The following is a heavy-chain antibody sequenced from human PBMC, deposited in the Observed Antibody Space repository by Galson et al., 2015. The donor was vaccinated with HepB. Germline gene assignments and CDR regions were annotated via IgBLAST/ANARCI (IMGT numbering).Heavy chain of an antibody. D-gene: IGHD7-27*01. CDR1: GFTFSSYA. V-gene: IGHV3-23*01. Sequence: SLRLSCAASGFTFSSYAMSWARQVPGKGLEWVSGISGSGTSTYYADSVKGRFTISRDNSKNTLFLQMNSLRADDTAVYYCAKEGYWGSYFDYWGQGTLVTVSS. CDR2: ISGSGTST. CDR3: AKEGYWGSYFDY. J-gene: IGHJ4*02.